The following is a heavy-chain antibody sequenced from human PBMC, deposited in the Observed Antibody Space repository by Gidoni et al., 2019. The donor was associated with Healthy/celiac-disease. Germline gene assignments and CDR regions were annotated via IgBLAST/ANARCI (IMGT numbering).Heavy chain of an antibody. CDR1: GFSLSTSGMC. V-gene: IGHV2-70*01. J-gene: IGHJ6*02. D-gene: IGHD6-6*01. Sequence: QVTLRESGPALVKPTQTLTLTCTFSGFSLSTSGMCVSWIRQPPGKALEWLALIDWDDDKYYSTSLKTRLTISKDTSKNQVVLTMTNMDPVDTATYYCARMAGDSSSSLEGYYGMDVWGQGTTVTVSS. CDR2: IDWDDDK. CDR3: ARMAGDSSSSLEGYYGMDV.